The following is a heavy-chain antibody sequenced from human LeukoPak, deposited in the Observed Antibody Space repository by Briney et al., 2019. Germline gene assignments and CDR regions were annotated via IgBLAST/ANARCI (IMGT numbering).Heavy chain of an antibody. V-gene: IGHV1-2*04. CDR3: AADMAPTDPYKWFDP. J-gene: IGHJ5*02. CDR2: INPNSGGT. Sequence: ASVKVSCKASGYTFTGYYMHWVRQAPGQGLEWMGWINPNSGGTNYAQKFQGWVTMTRDTSISTAYMELSRLRSDDTAIYYCAADMAPTDPYKWFDPWGQGTLVTVSS. CDR1: GYTFTGYY. D-gene: IGHD1-1*01.